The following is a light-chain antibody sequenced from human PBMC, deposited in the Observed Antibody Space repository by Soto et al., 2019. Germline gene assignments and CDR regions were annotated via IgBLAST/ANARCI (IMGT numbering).Light chain of an antibody. CDR2: LGS. CDR1: QSLLHSNGYNY. CDR3: MGALQSPPT. J-gene: IGKJ1*01. V-gene: IGKV2-28*01. Sequence: DIVMTQSPLSLPFTPGEPASISCRSSQSLLHSNGYNYLDWYLQKPGQSPQLLIYLGSNRASGVPDRFSASASGTDFTLTISRVEAEDVGVYYCMGALQSPPTFGQGTKVDIK.